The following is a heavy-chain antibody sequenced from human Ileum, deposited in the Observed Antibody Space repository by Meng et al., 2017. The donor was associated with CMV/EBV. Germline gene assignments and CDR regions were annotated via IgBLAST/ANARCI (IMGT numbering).Heavy chain of an antibody. CDR3: ARGSDTVVPSDY. CDR1: GFNFSSYA. CDR2: ISYDGSNK. V-gene: IGHV3-30*04. Sequence: CAASGFNFSSYAMHWVRQAPGKGLEWVAVISYDGSNKYYADSVKGRFTISRDNSKNTLYLQMNSLRAEDTAVYYCARGSDTVVPSDYWGQGTLVTVSS. D-gene: IGHD2-2*01. J-gene: IGHJ4*02.